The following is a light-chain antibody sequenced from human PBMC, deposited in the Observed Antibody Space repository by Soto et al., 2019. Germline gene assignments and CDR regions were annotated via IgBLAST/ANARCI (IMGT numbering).Light chain of an antibody. CDR1: SSDVGGYSY. V-gene: IGLV2-14*01. Sequence: QSALTQPRSVSGSPGHSVTISCTGTSSDVGGYSYVSWYQQHPGKAPKLMIYDVSDRPSGISSRFSGSKSGNTASLTISGLQTEDEADYYCSSYTSSSTLFGTGTKGTV. CDR3: SSYTSSSTL. CDR2: DVS. J-gene: IGLJ1*01.